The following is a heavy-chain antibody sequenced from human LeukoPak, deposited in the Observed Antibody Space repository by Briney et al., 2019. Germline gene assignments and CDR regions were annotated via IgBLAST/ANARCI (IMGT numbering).Heavy chain of an antibody. J-gene: IGHJ6*02. CDR1: GYSFTTYW. Sequence: GESLKISCKGSGYSFTTYWIGWVRQLPGKGLEWMGTVYPGDSDSRYSQSFQGQVIISADKSINTAYLQWKSLKASDTATHYCATGIKVAGTGMDVWGQGTTVTVSS. CDR2: VYPGDSDS. V-gene: IGHV5-51*01. D-gene: IGHD6-19*01. CDR3: ATGIKVAGTGMDV.